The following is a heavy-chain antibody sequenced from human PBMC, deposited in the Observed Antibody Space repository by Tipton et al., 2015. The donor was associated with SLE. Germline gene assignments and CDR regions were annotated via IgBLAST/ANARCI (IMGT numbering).Heavy chain of an antibody. CDR3: ARDRLGGPFDS. CDR1: GAFSGYF. CDR2: IDDSGTT. Sequence: TLSLTCTVFGAFSGYFWSWVRQPPGKGLEWIGYIDDSGTTNFNPFLKSRVIMSEDTSKNQFSLRLSSVTAADTAVYYCARDRLGGPFDSWGQGSLVTVSS. V-gene: IGHV4-59*01. D-gene: IGHD1-26*01. J-gene: IGHJ4*02.